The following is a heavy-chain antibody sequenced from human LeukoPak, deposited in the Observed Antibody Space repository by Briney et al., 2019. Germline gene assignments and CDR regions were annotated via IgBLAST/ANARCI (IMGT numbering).Heavy chain of an antibody. V-gene: IGHV1-3*01. CDR1: GYTFTSYA. J-gene: IGHJ5*02. D-gene: IGHD6-19*01. Sequence: ASVKVSCKASGYTFTSYAMHWVRQAPGQRLEWMGWINAGNGNTKYSRKFQGRVTITRDTSASTAYMELSSLRSEDTAVYYCARVTGGSGWYWDWFDPWGQGTLVTVSS. CDR3: ARVTGGSGWYWDWFDP. CDR2: INAGNGNT.